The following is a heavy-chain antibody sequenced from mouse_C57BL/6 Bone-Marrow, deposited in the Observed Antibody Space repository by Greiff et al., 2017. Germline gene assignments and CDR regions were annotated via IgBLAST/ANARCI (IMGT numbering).Heavy chain of an antibody. CDR1: GYTFTDYY. CDR3: ASRFYAGFAY. CDR2: INPYNGGT. V-gene: IGHV1-19*01. J-gene: IGHJ3*01. D-gene: IGHD1-1*01. Sequence: VQLKQSGPVLVKPGASVKMSCKASGYTFTDYYMNWVKQSHGKSLEWIGVINPYNGGTSYNQKFKGKATLTVDNSSSTAYMDLNSLTSEDSAVYYCASRFYAGFAYWGQGTLVTVSS.